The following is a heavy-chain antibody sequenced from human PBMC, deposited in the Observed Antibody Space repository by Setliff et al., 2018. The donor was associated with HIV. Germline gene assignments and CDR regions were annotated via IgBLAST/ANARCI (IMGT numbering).Heavy chain of an antibody. J-gene: IGHJ4*02. D-gene: IGHD6-13*01. CDR2: IYYSGST. CDR3: ARESPSSSWFYFDF. V-gene: IGHV4-61*01. CDR1: GGSVSSGSYY. Sequence: PSETLSLTCTVSGGSVSSGSYYWSWIRQPPGKGLEWIGYIYYSGSTKHNPSLKSRVTISLDTSKNQFSLKLSSVTAADTAVYYCARESPSSSWFYFDFWGQGTLVTVSS.